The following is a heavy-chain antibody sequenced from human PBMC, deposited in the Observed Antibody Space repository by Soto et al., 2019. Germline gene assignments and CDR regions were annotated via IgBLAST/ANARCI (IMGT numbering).Heavy chain of an antibody. CDR2: IYPGDSDT. V-gene: IGHV5-51*01. J-gene: IGHJ4*02. CDR3: ARHRRGATVTYSQLCDY. D-gene: IGHD4-4*01. Sequence: GGSLRLSCAASGFTFSYWIGWVRQMPGKGLEWMGIIYPGDSDTRYSPSFQGQVTISADKSISTAYLQWSSLKASDTAMYYCARHRRGATVTYSQLCDYWGQGTLVTVSS. CDR1: GFTFSYW.